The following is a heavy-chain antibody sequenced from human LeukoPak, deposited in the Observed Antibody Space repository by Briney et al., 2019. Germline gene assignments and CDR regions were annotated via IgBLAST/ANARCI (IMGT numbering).Heavy chain of an antibody. V-gene: IGHV5-51*01. Sequence: GESLKISCKGSGYSFTTYWIGWVRQMPRKGLEWMGIIYPGDSDTRYSPSFQGQVTISADKSISTAYLQWSSLKASDTAMYYCARRYYTSSSGSGYYYYMDVWGKGTTVTVSS. D-gene: IGHD6-6*01. CDR1: GYSFTTYW. CDR3: ARRYYTSSSGSGYYYYMDV. CDR2: IYPGDSDT. J-gene: IGHJ6*03.